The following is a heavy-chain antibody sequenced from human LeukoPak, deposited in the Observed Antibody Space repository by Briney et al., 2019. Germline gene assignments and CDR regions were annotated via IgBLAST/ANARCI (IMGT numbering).Heavy chain of an antibody. J-gene: IGHJ3*02. Sequence: GGSLRLSCAASGFTFDDYAMHWVRQAPGKGLEWVSGISWNSGSIGYADSVKGRFTISRDNAKNSLYLQMNSLRAEDTALYYCARASILTGYYYAFDIWGQGTMVTVS. CDR2: ISWNSGSI. CDR3: ARASILTGYYYAFDI. V-gene: IGHV3-9*01. CDR1: GFTFDDYA. D-gene: IGHD3-9*01.